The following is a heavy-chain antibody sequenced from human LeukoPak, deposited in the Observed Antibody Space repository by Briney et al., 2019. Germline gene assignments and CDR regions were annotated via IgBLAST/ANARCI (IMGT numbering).Heavy chain of an antibody. CDR3: AKQTDSSAWYLGFDY. Sequence: GGSLRLSCAASGFTFSSYWMSWVRQAPGKGLECVSTIGGAGGSTYYADSVKGRFTISRDNSKNTLYLQMNSLRAEDTALYYCAKQTDSSAWYLGFDYWGQGTLVTVSS. CDR1: GFTFSSYW. D-gene: IGHD6-19*01. CDR2: IGGAGGST. J-gene: IGHJ4*02. V-gene: IGHV3-23*01.